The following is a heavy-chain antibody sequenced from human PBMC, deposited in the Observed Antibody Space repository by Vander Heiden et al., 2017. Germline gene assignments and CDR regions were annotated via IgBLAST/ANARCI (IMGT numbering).Heavy chain of an antibody. CDR1: GGSISSSSSY. V-gene: IGHV4-39*01. CDR3: ASHLVTGTLSTEY. Sequence: LQLHESGPGLVKPSETLSLTCTVPGGSISSSSSYWGWNRQHPGKGLEWIGSIYYSESTYYNPSLKSRVTISVDTSKNQFSLKLSSVTAADTAVYYCASHLVTGTLSTEYWGQGTLVTVSS. J-gene: IGHJ4*02. D-gene: IGHD1-7*01. CDR2: IYYSEST.